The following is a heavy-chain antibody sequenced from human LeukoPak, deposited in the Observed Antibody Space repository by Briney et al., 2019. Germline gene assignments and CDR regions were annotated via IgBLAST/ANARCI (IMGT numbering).Heavy chain of an antibody. CDR2: IYTSGST. CDR1: GGSISSYY. J-gene: IGHJ3*02. V-gene: IGHV4-4*07. CDR3: ARDTRDAFDI. Sequence: SETLSLTCTVSGGSISSYYWSWIRQPAGKGLEWIGRIYTSGSTNYNPPLKSRVTMSLDTSMNQFSLKLRSVTAADTAVYYCARDTRDAFDIWGQGTMVTVSS.